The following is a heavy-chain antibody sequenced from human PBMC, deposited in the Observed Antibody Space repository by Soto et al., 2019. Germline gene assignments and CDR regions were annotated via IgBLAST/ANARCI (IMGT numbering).Heavy chain of an antibody. CDR1: GDSISRDGYS. Sequence: QLQLQESGSGLVKPSQTLVLTGTVSGDSISRDGYSWRWIRQPPGKGLEWIGFIYHSGATYYNPSLKSRVTISVDKSKNQFSLRLASVTAADTAVYYCAREMSYYFDSWGQGTLVTVSS. J-gene: IGHJ4*02. CDR2: IYHSGAT. V-gene: IGHV4-30-2*01. CDR3: AREMSYYFDS.